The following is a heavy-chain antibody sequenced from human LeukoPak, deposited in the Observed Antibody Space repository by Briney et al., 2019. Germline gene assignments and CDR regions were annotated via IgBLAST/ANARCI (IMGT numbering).Heavy chain of an antibody. Sequence: GGSLRLSCAASGFTFSSYGMHWVRQAPGKGLEWVAVIWYDGSNKYYADSVKGRFTISRDNSKNTLYLQMNSLRAEDTAVYYCARSFYGSGSYSDWGQGTLVTVSS. CDR2: IWYDGSNK. V-gene: IGHV3-33*08. CDR3: ARSFYGSGSYSD. CDR1: GFTFSSYG. D-gene: IGHD3-10*01. J-gene: IGHJ4*02.